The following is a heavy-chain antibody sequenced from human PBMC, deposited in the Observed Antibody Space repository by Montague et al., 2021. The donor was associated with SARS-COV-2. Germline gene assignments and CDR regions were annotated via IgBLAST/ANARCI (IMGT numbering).Heavy chain of an antibody. J-gene: IGHJ4*02. CDR2: IYDGGAV. V-gene: IGHV4-4*08. D-gene: IGHD3-10*01. Sequence: SETLSLTCTVSGGSITGYYWSWLRRSPGKGLEWIAYIYDGGAVNYNPSLQSRGTISVDTSKNHLSLSLSSVTAADTAVYFCARGMIRGVTTPFDYWGQGSQVTVPS. CDR3: ARGMIRGVTTPFDY. CDR1: GGSITGYY.